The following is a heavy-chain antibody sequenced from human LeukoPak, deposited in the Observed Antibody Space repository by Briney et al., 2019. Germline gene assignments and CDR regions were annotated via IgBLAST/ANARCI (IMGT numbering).Heavy chain of an antibody. Sequence: PGGSLRLSCEASGFSFSTSWMHWVRQAPGKGLVWVSRIHSDGISTIYADSVKGRFTISRDNAKNTLYLQMNGLRAEDTAVYYCAKRGRGGGEVAGYDCWGQGTLVTVSS. J-gene: IGHJ4*02. CDR1: GFSFSTSW. V-gene: IGHV3-74*01. D-gene: IGHD6-19*01. CDR3: AKRGRGGGEVAGYDC. CDR2: IHSDGIST.